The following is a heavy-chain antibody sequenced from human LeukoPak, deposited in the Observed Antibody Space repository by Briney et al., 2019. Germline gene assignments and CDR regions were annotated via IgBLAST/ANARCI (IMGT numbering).Heavy chain of an antibody. J-gene: IGHJ4*02. CDR1: GFTFSSNW. CDR2: INPSGSFT. D-gene: IGHD3-10*01. Sequence: GGSLRLSCAASGFTFSSNWMHWVRQVPGKGLVWVSLINPSGSFTTYADSVKGRFTISRDNAKNRLYMQMNSLRVEDTAVYYCARDMIRGVIKNWGQGTLVTVSS. CDR3: ARDMIRGVIKN. V-gene: IGHV3-74*01.